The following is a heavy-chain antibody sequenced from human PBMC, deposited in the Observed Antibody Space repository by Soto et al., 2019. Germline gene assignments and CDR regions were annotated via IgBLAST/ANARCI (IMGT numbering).Heavy chain of an antibody. V-gene: IGHV6-1*01. CDR1: GDSVSSNSAA. CDR3: ARDRFLYYYDSSGYPYYFDY. CDR2: TYYRSKWYN. Sequence: SQTLSLTCTISGDSVSSNSAAWTWIRQSPSRGLEWLGRTYYRSKWYNDYAVSVKSRITINPDASKNQFSLQLNSLTPEDTAVYYCARDRFLYYYDSSGYPYYFDYWGHGTLVTVSS. J-gene: IGHJ4*01. D-gene: IGHD3-22*01.